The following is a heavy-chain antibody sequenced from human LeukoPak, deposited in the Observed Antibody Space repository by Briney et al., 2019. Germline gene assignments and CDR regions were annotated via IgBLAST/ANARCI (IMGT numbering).Heavy chain of an antibody. V-gene: IGHV3-53*01. Sequence: GGSLRLSCAVSGFTDSSNYMSWVRQAPGKGLEWVSVIYSDGSTYSADSVKGRFTISRDNSKNTLYLQMNSLRAEDTAVYYCAKGSVPAAILDAYYFDYWGQGTLVTVSS. CDR1: GFTDSSNY. CDR2: IYSDGST. CDR3: AKGSVPAAILDAYYFDY. D-gene: IGHD2-2*01. J-gene: IGHJ4*02.